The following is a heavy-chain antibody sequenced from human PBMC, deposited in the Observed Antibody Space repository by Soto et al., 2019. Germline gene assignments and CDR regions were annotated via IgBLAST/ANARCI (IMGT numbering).Heavy chain of an antibody. CDR3: AQTLGSAVAGPGRFDL. CDR2: ITPMFGTG. V-gene: IGHV1-69*12. J-gene: IGHJ2*01. CDR1: GGTFNRYA. Sequence: QVQLVQSGAEVKKPGSSVKVSCKASGGTFNRYAISWLRQAPGQGPEWMGGITPMFGTGNYAQKFQGRVTITAVESTTTAHMELRILTSEDTAVYYCAQTLGSAVAGPGRFDLWGRGTRVIVSS. D-gene: IGHD6-19*01.